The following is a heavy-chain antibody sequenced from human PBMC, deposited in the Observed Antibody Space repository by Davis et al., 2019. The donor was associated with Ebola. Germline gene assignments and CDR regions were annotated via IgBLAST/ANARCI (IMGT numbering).Heavy chain of an antibody. CDR2: IYYSGST. D-gene: IGHD5-24*01. CDR1: GGSISSYY. J-gene: IGHJ4*02. V-gene: IGHV4-59*01. Sequence: MPSETLSLTCTVSGGSISSYYWSWIRQPPGKGLEWIGYIYYSGSTNYNPSLKSRVIISVDTSKNQFSLKLSSVTAADTAVYYCARGLYGNNFDYWGQGTLVTVSS. CDR3: ARGLYGNNFDY.